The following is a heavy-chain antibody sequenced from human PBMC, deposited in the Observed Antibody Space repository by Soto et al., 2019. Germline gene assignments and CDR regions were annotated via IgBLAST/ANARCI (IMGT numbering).Heavy chain of an antibody. CDR3: AIPDPTYYYDSSGYYPPDAFDI. CDR1: GYTFTSYG. D-gene: IGHD3-22*01. J-gene: IGHJ3*02. Sequence: ASVKVSCKASGYTFTSYGISWVRQAPGQGLEWMGWISAYNGNTNYAQKLQGRVTMTTDTSTSTAYMELRSLRSDDTAVYYCAIPDPTYYYDSSGYYPPDAFDIWGQGTMVTVS. CDR2: ISAYNGNT. V-gene: IGHV1-18*01.